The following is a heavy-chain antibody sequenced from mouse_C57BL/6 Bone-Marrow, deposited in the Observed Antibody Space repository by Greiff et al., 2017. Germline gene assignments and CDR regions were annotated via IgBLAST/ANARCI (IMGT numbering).Heavy chain of an antibody. CDR1: GFSFNTYA. CDR2: IRSKSNNYAT. CDR3: VRHGTVVAPYWYFDV. D-gene: IGHD1-1*01. Sequence: EVKVEESGGGLVQPKGSLKLSCAASGFSFNTYAMNWVRQAPGKGLEWVARIRSKSNNYATYYADSVKDRFTISRDDSESMLYLQMNNLKTEDTAMYYCVRHGTVVAPYWYFDVWGTGTTVTVSS. J-gene: IGHJ1*03. V-gene: IGHV10-1*01.